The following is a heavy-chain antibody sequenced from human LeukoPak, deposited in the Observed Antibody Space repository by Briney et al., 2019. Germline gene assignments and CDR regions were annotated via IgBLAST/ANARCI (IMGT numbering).Heavy chain of an antibody. D-gene: IGHD1-26*01. CDR2: IYTSGST. J-gene: IGHJ5*02. V-gene: IGHV4-4*07. CDR1: LGSISSYY. CDR3: ARMISSGSYLAWFDP. Sequence: PETPSLTRTDPLGSISSYYWSWIRETAGKGLYCIGRIYTSGSTNYNPSVKSRVTMSVDTSKNQFSLKLSSVTAADTAVYYCARMISSGSYLAWFDPWGQGTLVTVSS.